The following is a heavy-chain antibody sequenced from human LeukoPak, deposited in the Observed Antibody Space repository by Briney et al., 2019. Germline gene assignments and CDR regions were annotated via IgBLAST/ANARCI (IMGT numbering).Heavy chain of an antibody. J-gene: IGHJ4*02. CDR1: GYTFTSYG. CDR3: ARVSGSYRGAIDY. V-gene: IGHV1-18*01. CDR2: ISTYNNNT. D-gene: IGHD1-26*01. Sequence: ASVKVSCKASGYTFTSYGISWVRQAPGQGLEWLGWISTYNNNTHYAQKFQVRVTMTTDTSTSTAYMELRSLRSDDTAVYHCARVSGSYRGAIDYWGQGTLVTVSS.